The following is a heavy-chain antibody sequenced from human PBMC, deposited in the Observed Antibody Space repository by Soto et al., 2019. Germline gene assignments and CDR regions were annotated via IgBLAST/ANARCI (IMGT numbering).Heavy chain of an antibody. J-gene: IGHJ4*02. Sequence: GASVKVSCKTSGGTFSSYAISWVRQAPGQGLEWMGGIVPIVDTATYAQKFQGRVTITRDTSATTAYMELSRLISEDTAVYYCARVGIYGDLFLDYWGQGTLVTVSS. CDR3: ARVGIYGDLFLDY. D-gene: IGHD4-17*01. CDR1: GGTFSSYA. CDR2: IVPIVDTA. V-gene: IGHV1-69*05.